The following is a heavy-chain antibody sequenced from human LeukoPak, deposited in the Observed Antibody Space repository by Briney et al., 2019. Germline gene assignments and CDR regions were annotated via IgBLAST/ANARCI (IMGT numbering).Heavy chain of an antibody. CDR1: GFTFSSYA. CDR3: ASRWGDGYNWRYFDY. V-gene: IGHV3-30*04. CDR2: ISYDGSNK. J-gene: IGHJ4*02. D-gene: IGHD5-24*01. Sequence: GRSLRLSCAASGFTFSSYAMHWVRQAPGKGLEWVAVISYDGSNKYYADSVKGRFTISRDNSKNTLYPQMNSLRAEDTAVYYCASRWGDGYNWRYFDYWGQGTLVTVSS.